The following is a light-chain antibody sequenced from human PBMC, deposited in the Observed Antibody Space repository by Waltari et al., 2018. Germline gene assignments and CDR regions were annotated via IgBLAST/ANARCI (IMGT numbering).Light chain of an antibody. CDR2: AAS. CDR3: QQLNSFPYT. V-gene: IGKV1-9*01. CDR1: QGISSY. Sequence: DIQLTQSPSFLSASVGDRVTITCRARQGISSYLAWYQQQPGEAPKLLISAASTLQSGVPSRFSGSGSGTEFTLTIRSLQPEDFATYYCQQLNSFPYTFGQGTKLDIK. J-gene: IGKJ2*01.